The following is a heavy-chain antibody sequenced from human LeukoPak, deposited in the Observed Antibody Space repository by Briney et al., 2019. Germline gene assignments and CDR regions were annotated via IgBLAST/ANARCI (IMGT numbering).Heavy chain of an antibody. J-gene: IGHJ4*02. CDR2: IYTSGST. V-gene: IGHV4-61*02. Sequence: SETMSLTCTVSGGSISSGTYYWSWIRQPAGKGLEWIGRIYTSGSTNYNPSLKSRVTISVDTSKNQFSLKLSSVTAADTAVYYCARDPSSSSDSDYWGQGTLVTVSS. D-gene: IGHD6-6*01. CDR1: GGSISSGTYY. CDR3: ARDPSSSSDSDY.